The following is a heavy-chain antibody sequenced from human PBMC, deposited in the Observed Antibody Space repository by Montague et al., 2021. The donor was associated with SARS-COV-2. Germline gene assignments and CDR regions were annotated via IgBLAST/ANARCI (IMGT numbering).Heavy chain of an antibody. J-gene: IGHJ4*02. V-gene: IGHV4-39*01. CDR3: ARGVPLGYDYWWGYPAIGDFDY. CDR1: GGSISSSSYY. D-gene: IGHD3-3*01. CDR2: IYYSGST. Sequence: SETLSLTCTVSGGSISSSSYYWGWIRQPPGKGLEWIGSIYYSGSTYYNPSLKSRVTISVDTSKNQFSLKLSSVTAADTAVYYCARGVPLGYDYWWGYPAIGDFDYWGQGTLVTVSS.